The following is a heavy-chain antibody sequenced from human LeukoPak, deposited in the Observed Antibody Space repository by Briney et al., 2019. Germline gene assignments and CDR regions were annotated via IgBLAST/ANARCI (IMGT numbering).Heavy chain of an antibody. CDR1: GYTFTAYY. CDR3: ARSADGYTCGHFDF. J-gene: IGHJ4*02. D-gene: IGHD5-18*01. V-gene: IGHV1-2*02. CDR2: INPNTGDT. Sequence: ASVKVSCKASGYTFTAYYMHWVRQAPGRGLEWMGWINPNTGDTNYAQNFQGRVTMNRDTSISTAYMELSSLRSDDTAVYYCARSADGYTCGHFDFWGQGTLVTVSS.